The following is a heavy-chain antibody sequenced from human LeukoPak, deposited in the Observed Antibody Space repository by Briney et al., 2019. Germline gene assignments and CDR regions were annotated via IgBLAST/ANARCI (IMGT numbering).Heavy chain of an antibody. V-gene: IGHV4-59*08. Sequence: SETPSLTCTVTGGSSSGYYWSWIRQPPGKGLEWIGYVYNSEYTSYNPSLRSRVSISFDTSENQFSLSLTSVTAADTALYYCARNLGSSYSYLFDYWGQGTLVTVSS. CDR3: ARNLGSSYSYLFDY. J-gene: IGHJ4*02. CDR2: VYNSEYT. CDR1: GGSSSGYY. D-gene: IGHD2-15*01.